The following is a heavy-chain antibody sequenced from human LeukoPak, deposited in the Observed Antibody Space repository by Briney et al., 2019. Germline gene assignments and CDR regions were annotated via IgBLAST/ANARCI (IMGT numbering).Heavy chain of an antibody. Sequence: SETPSLTCTVSGGSISSSSYYWGWIRQPPGKGLEWIGSIYYSGSTYYNPSLKSRVTISVDTSKNQFSLKLSSVTAADTAVYYCARLGYYDSSGYYPGAFDIWGQGTMVTVSS. CDR2: IYYSGST. D-gene: IGHD3-22*01. CDR1: GGSISSSSYY. J-gene: IGHJ3*02. CDR3: ARLGYYDSSGYYPGAFDI. V-gene: IGHV4-39*01.